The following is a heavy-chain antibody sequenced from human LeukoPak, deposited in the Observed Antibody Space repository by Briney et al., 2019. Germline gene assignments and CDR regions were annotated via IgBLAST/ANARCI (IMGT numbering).Heavy chain of an antibody. CDR3: ATSSGYYVGYIQY. CDR1: GYTFTGYY. D-gene: IGHD3-22*01. CDR2: INPNSGDT. J-gene: IGHJ1*01. Sequence: AXXKVSCKASGYTFTGYYIHWVRQAPGQGLEWMGWINPNSGDTHYAQPFQGRVTMPRDTSVSTAYMELSTLRSDDTAVFYCATSSGYYVGYIQYWGQGTLVTVSS. V-gene: IGHV1-2*02.